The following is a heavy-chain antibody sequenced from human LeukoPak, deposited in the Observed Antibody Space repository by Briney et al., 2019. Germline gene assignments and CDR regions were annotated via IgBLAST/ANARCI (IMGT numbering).Heavy chain of an antibody. CDR1: GGSISSSSYY. V-gene: IGHV4-39*01. Sequence: MTSGTLSLTCSVSGGSISSSSYYWGWIRQPPGKGLEWIGSMYYSGSTYYNPSLKSRVTISVDTSKNQFSLKLSSVTAADTAVYYCARHRNYYYYYMDVWGKGTTVTISS. J-gene: IGHJ6*03. CDR3: ARHRNYYYYYMDV. CDR2: MYYSGST.